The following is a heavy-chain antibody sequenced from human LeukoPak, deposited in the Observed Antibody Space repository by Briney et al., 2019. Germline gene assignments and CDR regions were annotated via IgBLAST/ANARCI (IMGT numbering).Heavy chain of an antibody. CDR2: IRYDGSNK. CDR3: AKDQCSGGSCYPAY. Sequence: PGGSLRLSCAASGFTFSSYGMHWVRQAPGKGLEWVAFIRYDGSNKYYADSVKGRFTISRDNSKNTLYLQMNSLRAEDTAVYYCAKDQCSGGSCYPAYWGQGTLVTVSS. V-gene: IGHV3-30*02. J-gene: IGHJ4*02. CDR1: GFTFSSYG. D-gene: IGHD2-15*01.